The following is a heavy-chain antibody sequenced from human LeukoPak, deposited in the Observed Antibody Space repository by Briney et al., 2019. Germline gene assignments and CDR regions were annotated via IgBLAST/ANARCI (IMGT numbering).Heavy chain of an antibody. V-gene: IGHV4-34*01. J-gene: IGHJ3*02. CDR2: INHSGST. D-gene: IGHD3-22*01. CDR3: ARGQDSSGYYDDAFDI. Sequence: SETLSLTCAVYGGSFSGYYWSWIRQPPGKGLEWIGEINHSGSTNYNPSLKSRVTISVDTSKNQFSLKLSSVTAADTAVYYCARGQDSSGYYDDAFDIWGQGTMVTVSS. CDR1: GGSFSGYY.